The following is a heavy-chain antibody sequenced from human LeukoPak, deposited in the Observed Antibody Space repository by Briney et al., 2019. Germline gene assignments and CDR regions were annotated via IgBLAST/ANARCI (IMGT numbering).Heavy chain of an antibody. CDR1: GFTFDDYG. D-gene: IGHD5-18*01. J-gene: IGHJ5*02. CDR2: INWNGGST. CDR3: AREIGGYSYGYRGWFDP. V-gene: IGHV3-20*01. Sequence: GGSLRLSCAASGFTFDDYGMSWVRQAPGKGLEWVSGINWNGGSTGYADSVKGRFTISRDNAKNSLYLQMNSLRAEDTALYHCAREIGGYSYGYRGWFDPWGQGTLVTVSS.